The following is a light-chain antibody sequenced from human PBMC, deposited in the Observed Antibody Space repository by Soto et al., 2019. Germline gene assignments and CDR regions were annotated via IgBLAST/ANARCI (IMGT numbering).Light chain of an antibody. CDR1: QRISNSQ. J-gene: IGKJ4*01. Sequence: PGERGTLSCRTTQRISNSQLAWYQQKPGQAPRLLIYGASRRAVGIPDRFSGSGSGTEFTLTISRLEPEDFAVYYCQQYDNSPLTFGGGTKVEVK. CDR3: QQYDNSPLT. CDR2: GAS. V-gene: IGKV3-20*01.